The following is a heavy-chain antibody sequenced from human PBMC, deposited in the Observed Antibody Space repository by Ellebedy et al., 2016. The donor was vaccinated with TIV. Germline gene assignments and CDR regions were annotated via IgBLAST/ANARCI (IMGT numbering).Heavy chain of an antibody. CDR3: ARGESGTYIHHAFDY. CDR2: FGISGDTT. V-gene: IGHV3-23*01. Sequence: PGGSLRLSCAASGFTFSNYAMSWVRQAPGKGLEWVSGFGISGDTTYYVDSVKGRFTISRDNSKNTLYLQMNSLRVEDTAIYYCARGESGTYIHHAFDYWGQGTLVTVSS. J-gene: IGHJ4*02. D-gene: IGHD1-14*01. CDR1: GFTFSNYA.